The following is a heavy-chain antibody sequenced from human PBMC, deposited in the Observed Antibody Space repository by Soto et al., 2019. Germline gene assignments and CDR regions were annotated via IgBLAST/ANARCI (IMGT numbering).Heavy chain of an antibody. Sequence: SETLSLTCAVYGGSFSDYYWSWIRQPPGKGLEWIGEINHSGSTNYNPSLKSRVTISVDTSKNQFSLKLSSVTAADTAVYYCARGNGYRHAFDIWGQGTMVT. CDR2: INHSGST. D-gene: IGHD5-12*01. CDR1: GGSFSDYY. J-gene: IGHJ3*02. CDR3: ARGNGYRHAFDI. V-gene: IGHV4-34*01.